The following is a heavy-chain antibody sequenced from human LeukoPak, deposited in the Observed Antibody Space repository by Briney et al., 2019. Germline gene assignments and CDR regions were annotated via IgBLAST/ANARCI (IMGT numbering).Heavy chain of an antibody. V-gene: IGHV3-53*04. CDR2: IYSAGNR. D-gene: IGHD6-19*01. CDR1: GLTVSSNY. Sequence: GGSLRLSCVASGLTVSSNYMSWVRQAPGKGLEWVSVIYSAGNRYYADSVKGRFTISRHNSENTLYLQMNSLRVEDTAVYYCARGGTPGYSSGRIDYWGQGTLVTVSS. CDR3: ARGGTPGYSSGRIDY. J-gene: IGHJ4*02.